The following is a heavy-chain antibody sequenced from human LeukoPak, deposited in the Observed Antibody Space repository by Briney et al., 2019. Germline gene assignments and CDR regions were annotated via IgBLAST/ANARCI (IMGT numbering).Heavy chain of an antibody. J-gene: IGHJ4*02. D-gene: IGHD3-22*01. Sequence: ASVKVSCKASGYTFTSYDINWVRQATGQGLEWMGWMNPNSGNTGYAQKFQGRVTITADKSTSTAYMELSSLRSEDTAVYYCARGMYYYDSSGYYFDYWGQGTLVTVSS. V-gene: IGHV1-8*01. CDR1: GYTFTSYD. CDR2: MNPNSGNT. CDR3: ARGMYYYDSSGYYFDY.